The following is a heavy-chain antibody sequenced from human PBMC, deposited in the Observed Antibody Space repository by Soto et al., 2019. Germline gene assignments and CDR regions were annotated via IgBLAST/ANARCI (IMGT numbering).Heavy chain of an antibody. J-gene: IGHJ6*02. V-gene: IGHV3-23*01. D-gene: IGHD4-4*01. CDR1: GFTFSSYA. Sequence: GGSLRLSCAASGFTFSSYAMSWVRQAPGKGLEWVSAISGSGGSTYYADSVKGRFTISRDNSKNTLYLQMNSLRAEDTAVYYCAKDEFNDYSNYGPPYYYYGMDVWGQGTTVTVSS. CDR2: ISGSGGST. CDR3: AKDEFNDYSNYGPPYYYYGMDV.